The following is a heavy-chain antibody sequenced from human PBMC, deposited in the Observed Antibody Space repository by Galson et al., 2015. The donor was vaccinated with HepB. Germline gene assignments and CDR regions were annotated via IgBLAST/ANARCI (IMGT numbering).Heavy chain of an antibody. CDR3: ARVSRIVPAAKRYNWFDP. Sequence: SDTLSLTCAVYGGSFSGYYWSWIRQPPGKGLEWIGEIKHSGSTNYNPSLKSLVTISVDTSKNQFSLKLGSVTAADTAVYYCARVSRIVPAAKRYNWFDPWGQGTLVTVSS. J-gene: IGHJ5*02. CDR2: IKHSGST. D-gene: IGHD2-2*01. CDR1: GGSFSGYY. V-gene: IGHV4-34*01.